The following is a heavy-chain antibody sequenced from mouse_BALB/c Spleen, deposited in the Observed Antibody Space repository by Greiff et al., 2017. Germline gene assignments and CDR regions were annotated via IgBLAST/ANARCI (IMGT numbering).Heavy chain of an antibody. CDR1: GYSITSGYY. V-gene: IGHV3-6*02. CDR3: ASYYYGSSYGY. J-gene: IGHJ2*01. CDR2: ISYDGSN. Sequence: DVKLVESGPGLVKPSQSLSLTCSVTGYSITSGYYWNWIRQFPGNKLEWMGYISYDGSNNYNPSLKNRISITRDTSKNQFFLKLNSVTTEDTATYYCASYYYGSSYGYWGQGTTLTVSS. D-gene: IGHD1-1*01.